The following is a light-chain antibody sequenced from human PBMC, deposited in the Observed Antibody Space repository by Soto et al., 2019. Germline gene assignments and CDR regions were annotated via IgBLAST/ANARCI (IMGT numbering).Light chain of an antibody. CDR1: SSDVGSYNL. V-gene: IGLV2-23*02. Sequence: QSALTQPASVSGSPGQSITISCTGTSSDVGSYNLVSWYQQHPGKAPKLMIYEVSKRSSGVSNRFSGSKSGNTASLTISGFQAEDEADYYCCSHAGSSTFVVFGGGTKLTVL. CDR2: EVS. CDR3: CSHAGSSTFVV. J-gene: IGLJ2*01.